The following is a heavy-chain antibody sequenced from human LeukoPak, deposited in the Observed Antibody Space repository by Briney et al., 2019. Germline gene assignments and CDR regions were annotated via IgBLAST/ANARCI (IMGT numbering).Heavy chain of an antibody. CDR1: GGSLNNHY. CDR3: SRDTSYTSETCCNDYFDS. V-gene: IGHV4-59*11. J-gene: IGHJ4*02. Sequence: SETLSLTCTVSGGSLNNHYWSCVRQPPGKALEWIGYISHTGNTSSHPYLQSRVTISVDTSKNQFSLNLGSVPAADTAIYYCSRDTSYTSETCCNDYFDSWGQGTLVTVSS. CDR2: ISHTGNT. D-gene: IGHD2/OR15-2a*01.